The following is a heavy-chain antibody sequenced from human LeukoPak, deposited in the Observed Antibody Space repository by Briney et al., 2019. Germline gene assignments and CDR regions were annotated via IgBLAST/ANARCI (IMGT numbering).Heavy chain of an antibody. CDR2: ISSSGSTI. Sequence: PGGSLRLSCAASGFTFSSYEMNWVRQAPGKGLEWVSYISSSGSTIYYADSVKGRFTISRDNSKNTLYLQMNSLRAEDTAVFYCAKGLKGYCSGGSCYYSYHYMDVWGKGTTVTISS. V-gene: IGHV3-48*03. J-gene: IGHJ6*03. D-gene: IGHD2-15*01. CDR1: GFTFSSYE. CDR3: AKGLKGYCSGGSCYYSYHYMDV.